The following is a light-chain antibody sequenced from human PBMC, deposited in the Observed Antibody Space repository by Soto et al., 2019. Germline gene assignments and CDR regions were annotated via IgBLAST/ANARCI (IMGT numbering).Light chain of an antibody. CDR1: QSISSY. CDR2: AAS. Sequence: DIQMTQSPSSLSASVGDRVTITCRASQSISSYLNWYQQKPGKAPKLLIYAASSLQSGVPSRFSGIGSGTDFTLSISSLQPEDFATYYCQQSYSTLTVGPGTKVDIK. CDR3: QQSYSTLT. J-gene: IGKJ3*01. V-gene: IGKV1-39*01.